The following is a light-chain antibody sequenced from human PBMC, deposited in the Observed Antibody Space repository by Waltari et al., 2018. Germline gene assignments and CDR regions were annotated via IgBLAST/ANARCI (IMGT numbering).Light chain of an antibody. Sequence: QSALTQPASVSGSPGQSITISCTGTTSDVGGYKYVSWYQQHPGKAPKLIIYEVSNLPSGISSRFSGSKSGNTASLTISGLQAEDEADYHCSSYTSRSTLVFGGGTKLTVL. V-gene: IGLV2-14*01. CDR1: TSDVGGYKY. CDR3: SSYTSRSTLV. J-gene: IGLJ2*01. CDR2: EVS.